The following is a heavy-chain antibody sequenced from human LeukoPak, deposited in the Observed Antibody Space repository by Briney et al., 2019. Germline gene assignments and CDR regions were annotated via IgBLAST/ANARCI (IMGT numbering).Heavy chain of an antibody. Sequence: GGSLRLSCAASGFTFSNYWMSWVRQAPGKGLEWVSYISSSGSTIYYADSVKGRFTISRDNAKNSLYLQMNSLRAEDTAVYYCARALLRYFDWLSNWGQGTLVTVSS. CDR1: GFTFSNYW. CDR3: ARALLRYFDWLSN. D-gene: IGHD3-9*01. V-gene: IGHV3-11*01. J-gene: IGHJ4*02. CDR2: ISSSGSTI.